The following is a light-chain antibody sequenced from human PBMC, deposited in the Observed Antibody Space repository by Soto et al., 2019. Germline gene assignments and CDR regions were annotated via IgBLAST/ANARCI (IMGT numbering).Light chain of an antibody. V-gene: IGKV1D-16*01. Sequence: DVQMTQSPSSLSASVGDRVTITCRASQDINSYLAWYQQKPGNAPKSLIYAASRLQTGVPSRFSGRESGTDFTLTISNLQPEDSATYYCQQYNIYPLTFGGGTKVEIK. CDR2: AAS. CDR3: QQYNIYPLT. J-gene: IGKJ4*01. CDR1: QDINSY.